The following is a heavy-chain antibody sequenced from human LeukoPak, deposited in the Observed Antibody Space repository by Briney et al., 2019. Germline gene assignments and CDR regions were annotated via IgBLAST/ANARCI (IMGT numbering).Heavy chain of an antibody. CDR3: ARDQAGPYSSGWHYFDY. D-gene: IGHD6-19*01. J-gene: IGHJ4*02. CDR2: IYYSGST. Sequence: SETLSLTCTVSGGSISSYYWSWIRQPPGKGLEWIGYIYYSGSTNYNPSLKSRVTISVDTSKNQFSLKLSSVTAADTAVYYCARDQAGPYSSGWHYFDYWGQRTLVTVSS. V-gene: IGHV4-59*01. CDR1: GGSISSYY.